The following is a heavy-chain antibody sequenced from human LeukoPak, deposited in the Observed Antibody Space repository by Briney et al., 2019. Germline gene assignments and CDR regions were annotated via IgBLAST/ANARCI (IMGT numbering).Heavy chain of an antibody. CDR1: GYTFTSYY. D-gene: IGHD5-18*01. CDR2: INPSGGST. Sequence: GASVKVSCKASGYTFTSYYMHWVRQAPGQGLEWMGIINPSGGSTSYAQKFQGRVTMTRDMSTSTAYMELNSLRSDDTAVFYCARVKSDEDTAMVPLGWLDPWGQGTLVTVSS. CDR3: ARVKSDEDTAMVPLGWLDP. J-gene: IGHJ5*02. V-gene: IGHV1-46*01.